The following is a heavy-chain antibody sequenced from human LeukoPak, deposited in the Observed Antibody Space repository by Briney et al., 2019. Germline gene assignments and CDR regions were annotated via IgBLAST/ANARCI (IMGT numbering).Heavy chain of an antibody. D-gene: IGHD1-26*01. CDR3: ARTLRIVGDEDAFDI. Sequence: GGSLRLSCAASGFTFSSYSMNWVRQAPGKGLEWVSSISSSSSYIYYADSVKGRFTISRDNAKNSLYLQMNSLRAEDTAVYYCARTLRIVGDEDAFDIWGQGTMVTVSS. J-gene: IGHJ3*02. CDR1: GFTFSSYS. V-gene: IGHV3-21*01. CDR2: ISSSSSYI.